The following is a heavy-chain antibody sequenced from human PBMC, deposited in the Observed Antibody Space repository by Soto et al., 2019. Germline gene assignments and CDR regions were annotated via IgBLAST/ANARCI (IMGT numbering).Heavy chain of an antibody. V-gene: IGHV3-21*01. CDR1: GFTFSSYS. J-gene: IGHJ6*03. D-gene: IGHD5-12*01. CDR3: ARDERGSVGLNLNYYYYMDG. Sequence: GGSLRLSCAASGFTFSSYSMNWVRQAPGKGLEWVSSISSSSSYIYYADSVKGRFTISRDNAKNSLYLQMSSLRAEDTAVYYCARDERGSVGLNLNYYYYMDGWGKGTTVTVSS. CDR2: ISSSSSYI.